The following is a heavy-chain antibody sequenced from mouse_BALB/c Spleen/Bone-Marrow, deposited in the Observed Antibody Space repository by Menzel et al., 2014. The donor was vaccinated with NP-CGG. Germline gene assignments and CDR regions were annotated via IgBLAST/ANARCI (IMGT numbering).Heavy chain of an antibody. D-gene: IGHD2-4*01. CDR3: ARKSQRAYDSMNY. CDR1: GYTFTSYY. CDR2: IYPGDFNT. V-gene: IGHV1S50*01. Sequence: VQLQQSGAELVRPGTSVKVSCKASGYTFTSYYIHWVKQRPGQGLEWIGWIYPGDFNTKYNEKFKGKATLTADKSSSTAYMQLSSLTSEDSAVYFCARKSQRAYDSMNYWGPGTSVTVSS. J-gene: IGHJ4*01.